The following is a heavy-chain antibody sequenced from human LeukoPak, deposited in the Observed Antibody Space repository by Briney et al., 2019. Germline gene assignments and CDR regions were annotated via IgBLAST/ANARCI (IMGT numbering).Heavy chain of an antibody. J-gene: IGHJ4*02. Sequence: GGSLRLTCAASGFTFSTHAMSWVRQAPRRGLEWVSSIIDSGGATYYADSVKGRFTISRDNSKNTLYLQMNSLRAEDTAVYYCAKRGDSSGYYDYWGQGTLVTVSS. CDR2: IIDSGGAT. D-gene: IGHD3-22*01. CDR1: GFTFSTHA. CDR3: AKRGDSSGYYDY. V-gene: IGHV3-23*01.